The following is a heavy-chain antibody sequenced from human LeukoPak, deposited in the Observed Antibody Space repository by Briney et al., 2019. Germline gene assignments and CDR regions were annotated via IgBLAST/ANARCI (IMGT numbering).Heavy chain of an antibody. J-gene: IGHJ3*02. D-gene: IGHD2-2*01. CDR2: ISSSSSTI. CDR1: GFTFSSYS. CDR3: ARGPDIVVVPAGPPGAFDI. Sequence: GGSLRLSCAASGFTFSSYSMNWVRQAPGKGLEWVSYISSSSSTIYYADSVKGRFTISRDNAKNSLYLQMNSLRAEDTAVYYCARGPDIVVVPAGPPGAFDIWGQGTMVTVSS. V-gene: IGHV3-48*04.